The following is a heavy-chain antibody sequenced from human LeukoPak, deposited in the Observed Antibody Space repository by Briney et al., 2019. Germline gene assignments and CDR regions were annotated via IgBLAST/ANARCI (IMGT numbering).Heavy chain of an antibody. CDR2: ISAYNGNT. Sequence: ASVKVSCKASGYTFTSYGISWVRQAPGQGLEWMGWISAYNGNTNYAQKLQGRVTMTTDTSTSTAYMELRSLRSDDTAVYYCARDHCSSTSCYWTTGYYHYYGMDVWGQGTTVTVSS. CDR3: ARDHCSSTSCYWTTGYYHYYGMDV. V-gene: IGHV1-18*01. J-gene: IGHJ6*02. D-gene: IGHD2-2*01. CDR1: GYTFTSYG.